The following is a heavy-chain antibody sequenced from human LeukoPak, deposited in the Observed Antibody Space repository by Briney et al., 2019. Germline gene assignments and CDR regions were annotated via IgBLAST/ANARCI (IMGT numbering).Heavy chain of an antibody. Sequence: ASVKVSCKASGYTFTSYYMHWVRQAPGQGLEWMGIINPSGGSTSYAQKFQGRVTITADESTSTAYMELSSLRSEDTAVYYCASGVVVAATYYYGMDVWGQGTTVTVSS. J-gene: IGHJ6*02. V-gene: IGHV1-46*01. CDR3: ASGVVVAATYYYGMDV. CDR1: GYTFTSYY. CDR2: INPSGGST. D-gene: IGHD2-15*01.